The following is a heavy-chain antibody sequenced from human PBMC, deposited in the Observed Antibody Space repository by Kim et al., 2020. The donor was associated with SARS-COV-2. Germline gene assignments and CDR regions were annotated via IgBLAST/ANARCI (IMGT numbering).Heavy chain of an antibody. CDR3: ARGTPYDYLWGSQGSYFHY. D-gene: IGHD3-16*01. J-gene: IGHJ4*02. Sequence: GESLKISCKGSGYSFTSYWIGWVRQMPGKGLEWMGIIYPGDSDTRYSPSFQGQVTISADKSISTAYLQWSSLKASDTAMYYCARGTPYDYLWGSQGSYFHYWGQGTLVTVSS. CDR2: IYPGDSDT. V-gene: IGHV5-51*01. CDR1: GYSFTSYW.